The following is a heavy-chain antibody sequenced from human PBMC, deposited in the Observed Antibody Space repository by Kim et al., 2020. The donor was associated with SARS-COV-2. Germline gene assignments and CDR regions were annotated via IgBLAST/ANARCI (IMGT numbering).Heavy chain of an antibody. CDR3: ARQASGWSPFFDY. CDR1: GGSISSSSYY. D-gene: IGHD6-19*01. Sequence: SETLSLTCTVSGGSISSSSYYWGWIRQPPGKGLEWIGSIYYSGSTYYNPSLKSRVTISVDTSKNQFSLKLSSVTAADTAVYYCARQASGWSPFFDYWGQGTLVTVSS. V-gene: IGHV4-39*01. CDR2: IYYSGST. J-gene: IGHJ4*02.